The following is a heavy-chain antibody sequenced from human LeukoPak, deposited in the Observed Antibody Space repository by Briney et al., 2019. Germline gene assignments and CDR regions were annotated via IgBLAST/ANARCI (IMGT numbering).Heavy chain of an antibody. J-gene: IGHJ4*02. V-gene: IGHV3-30*03. CDR1: GFTFSSYG. Sequence: GRSLRLSCAASGFTFSSYGMHWVRQAPGKGLEWVAVISYDGSNKYYADSVKGRFTISRDNSKNTLYLQMNSLRAEDTAVYYCARDPENYGSGSYGDYWGQGTLVTVSS. D-gene: IGHD3-10*01. CDR3: ARDPENYGSGSYGDY. CDR2: ISYDGSNK.